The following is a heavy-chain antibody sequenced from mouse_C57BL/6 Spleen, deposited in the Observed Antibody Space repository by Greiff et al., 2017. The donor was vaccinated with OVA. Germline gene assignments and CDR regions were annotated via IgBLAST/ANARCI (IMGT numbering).Heavy chain of an antibody. CDR2: IYPGDGDT. D-gene: IGHD2-3*01. Sequence: LQQSGAELVKPGASVKISCKASGYAFSSYWMNWVKQRPGKGLEWIGQIYPGDGDTNYNGKFKGKATLTPDKSSSTAYMQLSSLTSEDSAVYFCARFDGYYYFDYWGQGTTLTVSS. V-gene: IGHV1-80*01. CDR1: GYAFSSYW. J-gene: IGHJ2*01. CDR3: ARFDGYYYFDY.